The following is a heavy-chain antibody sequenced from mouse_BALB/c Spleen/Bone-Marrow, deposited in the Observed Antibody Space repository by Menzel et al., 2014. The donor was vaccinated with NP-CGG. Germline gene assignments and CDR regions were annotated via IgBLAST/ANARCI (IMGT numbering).Heavy chain of an antibody. V-gene: IGHV1-80*01. J-gene: IGHJ3*01. CDR2: IYPGDDDT. CDR1: GYAFSRSW. Sequence: QVQLQQPGAELVRPGSSVKISCKASGYAFSRSWMNWVKPRPGQGLEWIGQIYPGDDDTNYSGKFKGRATLTADKSSGPAYMQLSSLTSEDSAVYFCAGSTPLAYWGQGTLVTVSA. CDR3: AGSTPLAY. D-gene: IGHD1-1*01.